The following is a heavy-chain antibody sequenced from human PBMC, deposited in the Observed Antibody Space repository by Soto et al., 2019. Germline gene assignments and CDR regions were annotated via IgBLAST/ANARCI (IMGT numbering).Heavy chain of an antibody. J-gene: IGHJ4*02. CDR2: VYHTGAT. Sequence: QMHLQESGPGLVKPSETLSLTCTVSGASISSSYWSWIRQSPEKGLEWIAYVYHTGATNYNPSLMRRVTISLDTSEGQFSLNLTSLTTADTAVYFCARGGNRYSSVASEVGGFDYWGQGSLVTVSS. V-gene: IGHV4-59*01. CDR3: ARGGNRYSSVASEVGGFDY. D-gene: IGHD6-25*01. CDR1: GASISSSY.